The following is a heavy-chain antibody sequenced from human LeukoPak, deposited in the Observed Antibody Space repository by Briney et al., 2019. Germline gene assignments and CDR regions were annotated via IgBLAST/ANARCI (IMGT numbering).Heavy chain of an antibody. J-gene: IGHJ4*02. CDR3: AGPGAARLDY. CDR1: GGSISSGGYS. D-gene: IGHD6-6*01. V-gene: IGHV4-30-2*01. CDR2: IYHSGST. Sequence: PSETLSLTCAVSGGSISSGGYSWSWIRQPPGKGLEWIGYIYHSGSTYYNPSLKSRVTISVDTSKKQFSLNLSSATAADTAVYYCAGPGAARLDYWGQGILVTVSS.